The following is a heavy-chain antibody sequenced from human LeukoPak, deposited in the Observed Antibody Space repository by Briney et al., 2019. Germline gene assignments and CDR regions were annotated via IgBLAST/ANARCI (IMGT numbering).Heavy chain of an antibody. Sequence: GGSLRLSCAASGFTFSSYSMNWVRQAPGKGLEWVSSISSSSSYIYYADSVKGRFTISRDNAKNSLYLQMNTLRAEDTAVYYCTRDLMDYDVSTGLHHYYMDVWGQGTTVTVSS. CDR1: GFTFSSYS. V-gene: IGHV3-21*01. CDR2: ISSSSSYI. D-gene: IGHD3-9*01. J-gene: IGHJ6*02. CDR3: TRDLMDYDVSTGLHHYYMDV.